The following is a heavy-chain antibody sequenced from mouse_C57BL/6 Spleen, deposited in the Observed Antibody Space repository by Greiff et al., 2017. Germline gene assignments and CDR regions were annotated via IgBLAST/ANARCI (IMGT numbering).Heavy chain of an antibody. CDR1: GYTFTSYW. CDR3: ARGGTIGMDY. V-gene: IGHV1-50*01. J-gene: IGHJ4*01. CDR2: IDPSDSYT. D-gene: IGHD1-1*02. Sequence: QVQLQQPGAELVKPGASVKLSCKASGYTFTSYWMQWVKQRPGQGLEWIGEIDPSDSYTNYNQKFKGKATLTVDTSSSTAYMQLSSLTSEDSAVYYCARGGTIGMDYWGQGTSVTVSS.